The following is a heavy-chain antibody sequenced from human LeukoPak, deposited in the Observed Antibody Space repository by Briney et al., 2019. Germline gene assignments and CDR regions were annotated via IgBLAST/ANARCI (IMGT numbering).Heavy chain of an antibody. D-gene: IGHD3-22*01. J-gene: IGHJ4*02. Sequence: ASVKVSCKASRYTFTSYYMHWLRQAPGQGLEWMGIINPSGGSTSYAQKFQGRVTMTRDTSTSTVYMELSSLRSEDTAVYYCARASSSGYYSYLFDYWGQGTLVTVSS. CDR1: RYTFTSYY. V-gene: IGHV1-46*01. CDR2: INPSGGST. CDR3: ARASSSGYYSYLFDY.